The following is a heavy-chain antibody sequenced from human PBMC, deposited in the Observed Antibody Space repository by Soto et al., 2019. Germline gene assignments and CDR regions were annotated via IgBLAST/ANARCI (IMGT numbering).Heavy chain of an antibody. CDR1: GFTFSSYG. Sequence: PVGSLRLSCAASGFTFSSYGMHWVRQAPGKGLEWVAVISYDGSNKCYADSVKGRFTISRDNSKNTLYLQMNSLRAEDTAVYYCAKDQASPIGIWDYYYYGMDVWGQGTTVTVSS. CDR2: ISYDGSNK. CDR3: AKDQASPIGIWDYYYYGMDV. D-gene: IGHD3-16*01. J-gene: IGHJ6*02. V-gene: IGHV3-30*18.